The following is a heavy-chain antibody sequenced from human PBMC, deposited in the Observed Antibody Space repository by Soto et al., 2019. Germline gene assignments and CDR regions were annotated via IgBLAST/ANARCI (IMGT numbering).Heavy chain of an antibody. D-gene: IGHD3-16*02. Sequence: GGSLRLSCAASGFTFSSYAMSWVRQAPWKGLEWVSAISGSGGSTYYADSVKGRFTISRDNSKNTLYLQMNSLRAEDTAVYYCASPMITFGGVIVIGRFDYWGQGTLVTVSS. CDR3: ASPMITFGGVIVIGRFDY. CDR2: ISGSGGST. V-gene: IGHV3-23*01. CDR1: GFTFSSYA. J-gene: IGHJ4*02.